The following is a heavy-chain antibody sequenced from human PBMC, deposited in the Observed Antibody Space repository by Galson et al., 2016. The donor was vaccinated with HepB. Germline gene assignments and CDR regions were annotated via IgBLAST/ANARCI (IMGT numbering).Heavy chain of an antibody. D-gene: IGHD4-17*01. CDR3: ARDYGDNSFYGMDV. Sequence: SVKVSCKASGYTFTSYGISWVRQAPGQGLEWMGWISASKGKTNYAQNLQGRVTMTTDTYTSTVYMELRSLRSDDTAMYYCARDYGDNSFYGMDVWGRGTMVTVSS. V-gene: IGHV1-18*01. CDR2: ISASKGKT. CDR1: GYTFTSYG. J-gene: IGHJ6*02.